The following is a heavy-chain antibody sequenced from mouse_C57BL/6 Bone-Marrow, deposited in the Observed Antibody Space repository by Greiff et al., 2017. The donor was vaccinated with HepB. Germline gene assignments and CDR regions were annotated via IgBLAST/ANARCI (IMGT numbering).Heavy chain of an antibody. CDR1: GFTFSDYY. V-gene: IGHV5-12*01. Sequence: EVKLMESGGGLVQPGGSLKLSCAASGFTFSDYYMYWVRQTPEKRLEWVAYISNGGGSTYYPDTVKGRFTISRDNAKNTLYLQMSRLKSEDTAMYYCARHEGVTLLRPYYYAMDYWGQGTSVTVSS. J-gene: IGHJ4*01. D-gene: IGHD1-2*01. CDR2: ISNGGGST. CDR3: ARHEGVTLLRPYYYAMDY.